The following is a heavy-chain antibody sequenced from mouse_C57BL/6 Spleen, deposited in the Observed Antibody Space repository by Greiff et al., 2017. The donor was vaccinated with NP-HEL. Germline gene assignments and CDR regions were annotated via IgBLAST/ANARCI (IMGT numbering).Heavy chain of an antibody. Sequence: QVQLQQSGPELVKPGASVKISCKASGYAFSSSWMNWVKQRPGKGLEWIGRIYPGDGDTKYNGKFKGKATLTADKSSSTAYMQLSSLTSEDSAVYVWARGNGYDGFAYWGQGTLVTVSA. V-gene: IGHV1-82*01. J-gene: IGHJ3*01. CDR3: ARGNGYDGFAY. D-gene: IGHD2-2*01. CDR1: GYAFSSSW. CDR2: IYPGDGDT.